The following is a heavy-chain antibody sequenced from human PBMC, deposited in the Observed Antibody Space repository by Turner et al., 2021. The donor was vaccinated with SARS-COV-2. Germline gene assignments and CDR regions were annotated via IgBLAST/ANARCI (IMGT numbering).Heavy chain of an antibody. J-gene: IGHJ3*02. Sequence: EVQLVESGGGLIQPGGSLRLSCAASGFTVSSNYMGWVRQAPGKGLEWVSVTYSGCSTYYADSVKGRFTISRDNSKNTLYLQMNSLRAEDTAVHYCARWYSSGWYQSGAFDIWGQGTMVTVSS. CDR3: ARWYSSGWYQSGAFDI. D-gene: IGHD6-19*01. CDR2: TYSGCST. CDR1: GFTVSSNY. V-gene: IGHV3-53*01.